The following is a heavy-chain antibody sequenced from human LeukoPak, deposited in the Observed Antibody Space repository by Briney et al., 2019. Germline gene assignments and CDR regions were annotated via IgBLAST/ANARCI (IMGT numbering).Heavy chain of an antibody. Sequence: GGSLRLSCAASAFTFSSYWMHWVRQAPGKGLEWVSRIKGDESSINYADSVEGRFTISRDNAKNTVYLHLNSLRVEDTAVYYCARGRFNYDSSGYSSFYYWGQGTLVTVSS. D-gene: IGHD3-22*01. V-gene: IGHV3-74*01. CDR1: AFTFSSYW. CDR3: ARGRFNYDSSGYSSFYY. J-gene: IGHJ4*02. CDR2: IKGDESSI.